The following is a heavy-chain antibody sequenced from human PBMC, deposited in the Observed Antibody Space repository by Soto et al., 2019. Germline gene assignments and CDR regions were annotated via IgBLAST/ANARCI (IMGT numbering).Heavy chain of an antibody. J-gene: IGHJ4*02. CDR2: LIPIFRAA. CDR3: ARDGISNSFDY. V-gene: IGHV1-69*06. D-gene: IGHD3-3*02. Sequence: QVQLVQSGAEVKKPGSSVKVSCKASGGSFSPYGLSWVRPAPGPGLEWMGRLIPIFRAAHYTQKLQGRVTITADRSTSIVYMELSRLRSEDTAVYYCARDGISNSFDYWGQGTLVTVSS. CDR1: GGSFSPYG.